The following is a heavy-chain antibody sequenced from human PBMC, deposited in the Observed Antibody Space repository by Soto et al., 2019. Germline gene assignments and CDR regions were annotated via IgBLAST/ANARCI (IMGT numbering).Heavy chain of an antibody. CDR1: GFTFSSYG. V-gene: IGHV3-33*01. D-gene: IGHD3-10*01. CDR3: ARDDGATVRGASWFDP. J-gene: IGHJ5*02. CDR2: IWYDGSNK. Sequence: VQLVESGGGVVQPGRSLRLSCAASGFTFSSYGMHWVRQAPGKGLEWVAVIWYDGSNKYYADSVKGRFTSSRDNSKNTLYLQMNSLRAEDTAVYYCARDDGATVRGASWFDPWGQGTLLTVSS.